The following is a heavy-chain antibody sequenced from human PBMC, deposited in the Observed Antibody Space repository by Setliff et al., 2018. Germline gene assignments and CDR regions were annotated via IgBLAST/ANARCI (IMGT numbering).Heavy chain of an antibody. V-gene: IGHV4-59*01. CDR3: ARLSWNGLRYYGLDV. D-gene: IGHD3-3*01. J-gene: IGHJ6*02. Sequence: PSETLSLTCNVYGVSISSYYWSWIRQPPGKGLESIGYIQKSGSTNYNPSLMSRVSISVDTSKNQFSLKLRSVTAADTAVYYCARLSWNGLRYYGLDVWGQGTTVTVSS. CDR2: IQKSGST. CDR1: GVSISSYY.